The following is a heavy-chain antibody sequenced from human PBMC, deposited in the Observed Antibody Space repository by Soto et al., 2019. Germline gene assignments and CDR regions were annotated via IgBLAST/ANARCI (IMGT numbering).Heavy chain of an antibody. D-gene: IGHD5-12*01. CDR1: GFVFSNYA. CDR3: VRGIYPSSAGGPFDL. Sequence: EVQLLESGGGSVQSGGSLRVSCTASGFVFSNYAVTWVRQAPGQGLEWVSAITARGDTTYYADSVKGPFTISRDNSRDNLFLHMRSLRPDDTALYYCVRGIYPSSAGGPFDLWGQGTLVTVSS. V-gene: IGHV3-23*01. CDR2: ITARGDTT. J-gene: IGHJ4*02.